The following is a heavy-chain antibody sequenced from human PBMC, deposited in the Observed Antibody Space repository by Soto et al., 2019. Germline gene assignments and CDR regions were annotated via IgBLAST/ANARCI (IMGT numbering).Heavy chain of an antibody. V-gene: IGHV3-7*01. CDR3: ARSRWLQYYFDY. Sequence: GGSLRLSCAASGFTFSSYWMSWVRQAPGKGLEWVANIKQGGSEKYYVDSVKGRFTISRDNAKNSLYLQMNSLRAEDPAVYYCARSRWLQYYFDYWGQGTLVTVSS. CDR1: GFTFSSYW. J-gene: IGHJ4*02. D-gene: IGHD5-12*01. CDR2: IKQGGSEK.